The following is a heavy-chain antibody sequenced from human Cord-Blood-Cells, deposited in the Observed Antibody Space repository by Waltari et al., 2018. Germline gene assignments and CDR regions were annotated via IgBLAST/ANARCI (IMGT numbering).Heavy chain of an antibody. CDR3: ARDSTLGY. V-gene: IGHV3-30-3*01. Sequence: QVQLVESGGGVVQPGRSLRLSCAASGFTFSSSAMDWVRQAPGKGLEWVAVISYDGSNKYYADSVKGRFTISRDNSKNTLYLQMNSLRAEDTAVYYCARDSTLGYWGQGTLVTVSS. D-gene: IGHD3-16*01. CDR1: GFTFSSSA. J-gene: IGHJ4*02. CDR2: ISYDGSNK.